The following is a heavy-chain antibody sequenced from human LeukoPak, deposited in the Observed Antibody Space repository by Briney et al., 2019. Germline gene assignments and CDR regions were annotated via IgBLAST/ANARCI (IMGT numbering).Heavy chain of an antibody. Sequence: GGSLRLSCAASGFTFSSYSMNWVRQAPGKGLKWVSSISSSSSYIYYADSVKGRFTISRDNAKNSLYLQMNSLRAEYTAVYYCARTIFGVVIIPYFDYWGQGTLVTVSS. J-gene: IGHJ4*02. CDR2: ISSSSSYI. CDR3: ARTIFGVVIIPYFDY. CDR1: GFTFSSYS. V-gene: IGHV3-21*01. D-gene: IGHD3-3*01.